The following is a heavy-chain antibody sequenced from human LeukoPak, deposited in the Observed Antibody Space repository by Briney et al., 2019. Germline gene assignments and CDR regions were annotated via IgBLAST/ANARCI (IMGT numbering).Heavy chain of an antibody. CDR1: GFTFSSYG. CDR3: ARVASYGYFDY. V-gene: IGHV3-33*01. Sequence: GRSLRLSCAASGFTFSSYGMHWVRQAPGKGLEWVAVIWYDGSNKYYADSVKGRFTISRDNSKNTLHLQMNSLRAEDTAVYYCARVASYGYFDYWGQGTLVTVSS. J-gene: IGHJ4*02. D-gene: IGHD5-18*01. CDR2: IWYDGSNK.